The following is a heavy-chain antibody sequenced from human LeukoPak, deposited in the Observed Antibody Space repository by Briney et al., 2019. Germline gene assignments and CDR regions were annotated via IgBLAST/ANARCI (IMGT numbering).Heavy chain of an antibody. CDR3: ARPFYDSSGFPSDAFDI. D-gene: IGHD3-22*01. CDR2: INPKSGGT. Sequence: GASVKVSCKASGYTFTGYYMHWVRQAPGQGLEWMGWINPKSGGTTYAQKFQGWVTMTRDTSISTAYMELSRLRSDDTAIYYCARPFYDSSGFPSDAFDIWGQGTMVTVSS. J-gene: IGHJ3*02. CDR1: GYTFTGYY. V-gene: IGHV1-2*04.